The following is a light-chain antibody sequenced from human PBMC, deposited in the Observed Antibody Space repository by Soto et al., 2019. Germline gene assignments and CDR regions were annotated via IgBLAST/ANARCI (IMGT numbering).Light chain of an antibody. CDR2: GAS. Sequence: EIVLTQSPVTLSVSPGERVTLSCRASQRLSSNLAWYQQRPGQAPRLLIYGASIRATDIPARFSVSGSGTEFTLTISSLQSEDVAVYYCQQYNNWPRTFGQGTRLEIK. CDR3: QQYNNWPRT. J-gene: IGKJ5*01. V-gene: IGKV3-15*01. CDR1: QRLSSN.